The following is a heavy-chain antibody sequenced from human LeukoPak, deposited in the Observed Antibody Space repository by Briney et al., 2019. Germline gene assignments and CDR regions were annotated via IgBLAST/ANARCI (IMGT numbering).Heavy chain of an antibody. V-gene: IGHV4-59*01. CDR1: GGSISSYY. D-gene: IGHD3-10*01. J-gene: IGHJ3*02. CDR3: ARDLGASITGMEGAFDI. CDR2: IFYSGST. Sequence: PSETLSLTCTVSGGSISSYYWSWIRQPPGKGLEWIGYIFYSGSTNYNPSLKSRVTISVDTSKNQFSLKLSSVTAADTAVYYCARDLGASITGMEGAFDIWGQGTMVTVSP.